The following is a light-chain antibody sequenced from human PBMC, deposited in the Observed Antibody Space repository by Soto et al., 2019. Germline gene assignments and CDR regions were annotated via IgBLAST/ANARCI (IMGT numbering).Light chain of an antibody. CDR2: KAS. CDR1: QRISSS. CDR3: QQYDSYSPYT. Sequence: DIQMTQFPPTLSASIGDRVTITCRASQRISSSLAWYQQKPGKAPKLLIYKASTLETGVPSRFSGSGSGTEFTLTISSLQPDDFATYYCQQYDSYSPYTFGQGTRLEIK. J-gene: IGKJ2*01. V-gene: IGKV1-5*03.